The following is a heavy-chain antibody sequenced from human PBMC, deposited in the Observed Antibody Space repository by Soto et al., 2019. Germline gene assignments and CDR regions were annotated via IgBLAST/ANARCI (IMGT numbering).Heavy chain of an antibody. CDR1: GYTFTSYA. CDR2: INAGNGNT. J-gene: IGHJ4*02. Sequence: GASVKVSCKASGYTFTSYAMHWVRQAPGQRLEWMGWINAGNGNTKYSQKFQGRVTITRDTSASTAYMELSSLRSEDTAVYYCARVLSYIVVVPNYWGQGTLVTVSS. CDR3: ARVLSYIVVVPNY. D-gene: IGHD2-21*01. V-gene: IGHV1-3*01.